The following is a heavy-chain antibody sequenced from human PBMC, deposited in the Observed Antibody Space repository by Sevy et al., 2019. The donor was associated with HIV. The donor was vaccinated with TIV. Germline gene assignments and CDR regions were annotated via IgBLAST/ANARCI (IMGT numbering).Heavy chain of an antibody. V-gene: IGHV1-18*01. Sequence: ASVKVSCTTSGYTFTSYIMTWVRQAPGQGLEWMAWISANSGNTDYVQKLQGRVTLTTDTSTSTAYMELRSLTSDDTAVYYCARSKAAVPGTFYFDYWGQGTLVTVSS. J-gene: IGHJ4*02. D-gene: IGHD6-19*01. CDR3: ARSKAAVPGTFYFDY. CDR2: ISANSGNT. CDR1: GYTFTSYI.